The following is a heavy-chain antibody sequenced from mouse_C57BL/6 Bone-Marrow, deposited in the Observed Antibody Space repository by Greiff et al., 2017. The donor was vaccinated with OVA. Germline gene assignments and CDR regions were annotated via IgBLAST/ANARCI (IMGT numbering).Heavy chain of an antibody. CDR3: ARGNGNIVDYFDY. Sequence: VKLQQPGAELVMPGASVKLSCKASGYTFTSYWMHWVKQRPGQGLEWIGEIDPSDSYTNYNQKFKGKSTLTVDKSSSTAYMQLSSLTSEDSAVYYCARGNGNIVDYFDYWGQGTTLTVSS. CDR2: IDPSDSYT. D-gene: IGHD2-1*01. J-gene: IGHJ2*01. V-gene: IGHV1-69*01. CDR1: GYTFTSYW.